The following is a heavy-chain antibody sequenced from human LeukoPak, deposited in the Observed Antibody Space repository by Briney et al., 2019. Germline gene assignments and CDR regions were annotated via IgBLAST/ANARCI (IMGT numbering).Heavy chain of an antibody. CDR3: AKRGVVIRGLLVIGYHQEAYHYDF. CDR2: ISNTGGIT. D-gene: IGHD3-10*01. Sequence: GESLRLSCAASGFAFSNYAINWVRQAQGKGLEWVAAISNTGGITLYADSAKGRFTISRDTSLNTLYLQMNNLRAEDTAVYFCAKRGVVIRGLLVIGYHQEAYHYDFWGQGVLVTVSS. V-gene: IGHV3-23*01. CDR1: GFAFSNYA. J-gene: IGHJ4*02.